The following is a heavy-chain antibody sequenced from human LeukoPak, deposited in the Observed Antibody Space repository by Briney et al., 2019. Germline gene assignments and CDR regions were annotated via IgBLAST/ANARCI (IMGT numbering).Heavy chain of an antibody. D-gene: IGHD3-9*01. CDR2: INPNSGGT. CDR1: GYTFTGYY. CDR3: ARVRLARDAFDI. Sequence: GASVKVSCKASGYTFTGYYMHWVRQAPGQGLEWMGWINPNSGGTNYAQKFQGRVTMTRDTSIGTAYMGLSRLRSDDTAVYYCARVRLARDAFDIWGQGTMVTVSS. V-gene: IGHV1-2*02. J-gene: IGHJ3*02.